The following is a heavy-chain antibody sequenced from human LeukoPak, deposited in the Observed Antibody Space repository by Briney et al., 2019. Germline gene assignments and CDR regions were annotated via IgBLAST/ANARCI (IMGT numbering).Heavy chain of an antibody. D-gene: IGHD6-19*01. CDR2: ISYDGSNK. J-gene: IGHJ4*02. CDR1: GFTFSTYA. Sequence: PGRSLRLSCAASGFTFSTYAMHWVRQAPGKGLEWVAVISYDGSNKYYADSVKGRFTISRDNSKNTLYLQMNSLRAEDTAVYYCAKDTVAAVAAPYWGQGTLVTVSS. V-gene: IGHV3-30*04. CDR3: AKDTVAAVAAPY.